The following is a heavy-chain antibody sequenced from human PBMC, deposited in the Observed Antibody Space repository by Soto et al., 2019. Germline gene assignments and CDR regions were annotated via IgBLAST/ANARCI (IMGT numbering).Heavy chain of an antibody. V-gene: IGHV4-59*12. CDR3: ARGMTTVTTFDC. D-gene: IGHD4-17*01. J-gene: IGHJ4*02. CDR1: GGSISTYY. Sequence: SETLSLTCTVSGGSISTYYWSWIRQPPGKGLEWIGYIHYSGSTSYNPSLTSRVTISVDRSKNQFSLKLSSVTAADTAVYYCARGMTTVTTFDCWGQGTLVTVSS. CDR2: IHYSGST.